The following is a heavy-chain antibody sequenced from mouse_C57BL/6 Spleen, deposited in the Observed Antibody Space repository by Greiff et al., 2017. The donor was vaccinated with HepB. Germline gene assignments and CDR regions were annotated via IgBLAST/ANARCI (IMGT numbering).Heavy chain of an antibody. CDR3: TRSFYYGSSYNAY. V-gene: IGHV1-15*01. CDR2: IDPETGGT. CDR1: GYTFTDYE. Sequence: VKLQESGAELVRPGASVTLSCKASGYTFTDYEMHWVKQTPVHGLEWIGAIDPETGGTAYNQKFKGKAILTADKSSSTSYMELRSLTSEDSAVYYCTRSFYYGSSYNAYWGQGTLVTVSA. D-gene: IGHD1-1*01. J-gene: IGHJ3*01.